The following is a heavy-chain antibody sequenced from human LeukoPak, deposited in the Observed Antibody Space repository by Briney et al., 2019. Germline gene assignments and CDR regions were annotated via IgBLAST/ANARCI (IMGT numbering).Heavy chain of an antibody. J-gene: IGHJ4*02. V-gene: IGHV1-69*05. CDR2: IIPIFGTA. D-gene: IGHD3-9*01. CDR3: ALNRYYDILTGYPFDY. Sequence: ASVKVSCKASGGTFSSYAISWLRQAPGQGLEWIGRIIPIFGTANYAHKFQGRVTITTDESTSTAYMELSSLRSEDTAVYYCALNRYYDILTGYPFDYWGQGTLVTVSS. CDR1: GGTFSSYA.